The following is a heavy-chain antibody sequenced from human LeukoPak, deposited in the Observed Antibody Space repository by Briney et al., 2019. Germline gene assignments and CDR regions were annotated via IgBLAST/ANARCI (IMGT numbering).Heavy chain of an antibody. CDR3: ARVPHYSSGLYYYMDV. CDR1: GGSMSSYY. V-gene: IGHV4-4*07. D-gene: IGHD3-22*01. CDR2: IYTSGST. J-gene: IGHJ6*03. Sequence: SETLSLTCTVSGGSMSSYYWSWIRQPAGKGLEWIGRIYTSGSTNYNPSLKSRVTMSVDTSKNQFSLKLSSVTAADTAVYYCARVPHYSSGLYYYMDVWGKGTTVTVSS.